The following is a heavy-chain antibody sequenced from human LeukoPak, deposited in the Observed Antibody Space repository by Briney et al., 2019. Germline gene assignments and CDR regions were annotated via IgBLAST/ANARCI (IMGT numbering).Heavy chain of an antibody. CDR2: IWYDGSNK. J-gene: IGHJ4*02. D-gene: IGHD6-19*01. CDR3: AKEKYGYSSGWYSAFDY. CDR1: GFTFSNYW. V-gene: IGHV3-33*06. Sequence: GGSLRLSCAASGFTFSNYWMSWVRQAPGKGLEWVAVIWYDGSNKYYADSVKGRFTISRDNSKNTLYLQMNSLRAEDTAVYYCAKEKYGYSSGWYSAFDYWGQGTLVTVSS.